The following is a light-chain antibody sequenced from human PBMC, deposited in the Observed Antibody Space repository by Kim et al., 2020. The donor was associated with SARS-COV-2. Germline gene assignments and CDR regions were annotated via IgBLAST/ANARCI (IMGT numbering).Light chain of an antibody. CDR2: GKN. CDR1: SLRSYY. Sequence: SSELTQDPAVSVALGQTVRITCQGDSLRSYYASWYQQKPGQAPVLVIYGKNNRPSGIPDRFSGSSSGNTASLTITGAQAEDEADYYCNSRDSSGDWDLGG. CDR3: NSRDSSGDWD. V-gene: IGLV3-19*01. J-gene: IGLJ3*02.